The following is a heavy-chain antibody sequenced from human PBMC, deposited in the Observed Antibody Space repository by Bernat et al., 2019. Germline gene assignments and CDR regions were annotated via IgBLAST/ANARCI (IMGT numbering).Heavy chain of an antibody. J-gene: IGHJ4*02. V-gene: IGHV3-11*06. CDR1: GFTFRDYY. D-gene: IGHD2-15*01. CDR3: ARGTVAGSPPPFDY. Sequence: QVQLVESGGGSAKPGGSLRLSCAASGFTFRDYYMSWIRQAPGKGLEWVSYISSSSSYTNYADSVKGRFTISRDNAKNSLYLQMNSLRAEDTAVYYCARGTVAGSPPPFDYWGQGTLVTVSS. CDR2: ISSSSSYT.